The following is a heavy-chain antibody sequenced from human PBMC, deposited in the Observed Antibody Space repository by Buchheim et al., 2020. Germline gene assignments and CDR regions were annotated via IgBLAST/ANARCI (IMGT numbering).Heavy chain of an antibody. CDR1: GGSFSGYY. V-gene: IGHV4-34*01. CDR3: ARRHGYNFIGVRYFDL. J-gene: IGHJ2*01. CDR2: INHSGST. Sequence: QVQLQQWGAGLLKPSETLSLTCAVYGGSFSGYYWSWIRQPPGKGLEWIGEINHSGSTNYNPSPKSRVTISVDTSKNQFSFKLSSETAADTAVYYCARRHGYNFIGVRYFDLWGRGTL. D-gene: IGHD5-24*01.